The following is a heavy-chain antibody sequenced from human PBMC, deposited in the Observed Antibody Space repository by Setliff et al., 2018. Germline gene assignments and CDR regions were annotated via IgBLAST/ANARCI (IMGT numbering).Heavy chain of an antibody. J-gene: IGHJ1*01. CDR1: GFTFSSYS. D-gene: IGHD2-15*01. CDR2: ISGGGRYT. CDR3: ARASLGKFGSAVEYFHH. V-gene: IGHV3-21*01. Sequence: KPGGSLRLSCIASGFTFSSYSMNWVRQAPGKGLEWVSSISGGGRYTYSADSVRGRFTISRDNAKNSLYVQMNNLRAEDTAVYYCARASLGKFGSAVEYFHHWGQGTLVTVSS.